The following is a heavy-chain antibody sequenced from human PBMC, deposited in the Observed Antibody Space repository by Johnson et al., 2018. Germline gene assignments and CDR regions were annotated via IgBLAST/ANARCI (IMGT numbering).Heavy chain of an antibody. CDR2: ISGSGGFT. J-gene: IGHJ6*03. V-gene: IGHV3-23*04. Sequence: EVQLVESGGGLVQPGGSLRLSCAASGFIFSSYAMSWVRQAPGKGLEWVSGISGSGGFTYYADSVKGRFTISRDKSKNTLYLQMNSLGVEDTAVYYCAKGLGYPRVDGYYYMDVWGKGTTVTVSS. CDR1: GFIFSSYA. CDR3: AKGLGYPRVDGYYYMDV. D-gene: IGHD5-18*01.